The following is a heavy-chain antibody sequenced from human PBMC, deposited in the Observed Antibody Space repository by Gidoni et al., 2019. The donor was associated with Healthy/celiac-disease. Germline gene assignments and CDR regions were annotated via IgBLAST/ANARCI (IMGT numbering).Heavy chain of an antibody. CDR1: GFTFSSYG. CDR3: AKDLIAARQSPFDY. Sequence: QVQLVESGGGVVQPGRSLRLSCAASGFTFSSYGMHWVRQAPGKGLEWVAVISYDGSNKYYADSVKGRFTISRDNSKNTLYLQMNSLRAEDTAVYYCAKDLIAARQSPFDYWGQGTLVTVSS. CDR2: ISYDGSNK. J-gene: IGHJ4*02. D-gene: IGHD6-6*01. V-gene: IGHV3-30*18.